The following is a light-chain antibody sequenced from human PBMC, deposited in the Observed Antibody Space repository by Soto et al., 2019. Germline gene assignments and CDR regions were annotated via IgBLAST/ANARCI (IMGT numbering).Light chain of an antibody. V-gene: IGKV1-5*03. CDR1: QSISHW. CDR2: QAS. J-gene: IGKJ4*01. Sequence: DIQVTQSPSTLSASVGDRVTITCRASQSISHWLAWYQQKPGKAPKLLIYQASILKSGVPPRFSGSGSGTDFTLTISSLQPDDFATYYCQDYSPSLGLTFGGGARVEVK. CDR3: QDYSPSLGLT.